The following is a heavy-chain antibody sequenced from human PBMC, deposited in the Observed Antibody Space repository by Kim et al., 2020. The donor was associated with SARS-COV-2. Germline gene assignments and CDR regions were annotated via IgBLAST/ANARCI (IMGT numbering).Heavy chain of an antibody. CDR3: ARDESRDYGSGSYYNSRHYYYYYGMDV. J-gene: IGHJ6*02. CDR2: ISAYNGNT. V-gene: IGHV1-18*01. Sequence: ASVKVSCKASGYTFTSYGISWVRQAPGQGLEWMGWISAYNGNTNYAQKLQGRVTMTTDTSTSTAYMELRSLRSDDTAVYYCARDESRDYGSGSYYNSRHYYYYYGMDVWGQGTTVTVSS. CDR1: GYTFTSYG. D-gene: IGHD3-10*01.